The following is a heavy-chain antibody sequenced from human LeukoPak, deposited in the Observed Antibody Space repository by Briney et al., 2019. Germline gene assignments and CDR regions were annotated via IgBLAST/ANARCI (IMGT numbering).Heavy chain of an antibody. CDR1: GFTFSSYW. D-gene: IGHD6-19*01. CDR2: ISYDGSNK. Sequence: GGSLRLSCAASGFTFSSYWMSWVRQAPGKGLEWVAVISYDGSNKYYADSVKGRFTISRDNSKNTLYLQMNSLRAEDTAVYYCAKDRKSSGWYDGYYFDYWGQGTLVTVSS. J-gene: IGHJ4*02. CDR3: AKDRKSSGWYDGYYFDY. V-gene: IGHV3-30*18.